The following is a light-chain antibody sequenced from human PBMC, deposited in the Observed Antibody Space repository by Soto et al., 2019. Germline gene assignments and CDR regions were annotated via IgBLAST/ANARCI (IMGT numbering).Light chain of an antibody. CDR3: QQYGSSGT. J-gene: IGKJ1*01. V-gene: IGKV3-20*01. CDR1: QSLNSNS. CDR2: GAS. Sequence: EIVLTQSPGTLSVSPGERATLSCRASQSLNSNSLAWYQQKPGQAPRLLIYGASNRATGIPDRFSGSGSGTDFTLTISRLEPEDFAVYYCQQYGSSGTFGQGTKVDIK.